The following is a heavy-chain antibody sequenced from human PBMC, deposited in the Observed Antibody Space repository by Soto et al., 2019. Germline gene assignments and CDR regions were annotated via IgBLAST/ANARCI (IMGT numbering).Heavy chain of an antibody. Sequence: SETLSLTCTVSGGSISSSSYYWGWIRQPPGKGLEWIGSIYYSGSTYYNPSLKSRVTISVDTSKNQFSLKLSSVTAADTAVYYCARHAVVGATLLRPAYYFDYWGQGTLVTVSS. J-gene: IGHJ4*02. CDR2: IYYSGST. CDR3: ARHAVVGATLLRPAYYFDY. V-gene: IGHV4-39*01. D-gene: IGHD1-26*01. CDR1: GGSISSSSYY.